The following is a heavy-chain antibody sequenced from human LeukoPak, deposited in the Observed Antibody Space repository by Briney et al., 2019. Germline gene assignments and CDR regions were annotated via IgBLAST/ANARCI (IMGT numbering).Heavy chain of an antibody. V-gene: IGHV4-59*01. CDR1: GDSIDSYY. D-gene: IGHD1-26*01. Sequence: PSETLSLTCTVSGDSIDSYYWSWIRQPPGEGLQWIGYVFYSGPTNYDASLKSRVAISVDRSKNQFSLKLTSVSAADTAVYYCAGRSARYFDSWGQGTPATVSS. CDR2: VFYSGPT. J-gene: IGHJ4*02. CDR3: AGRSARYFDS.